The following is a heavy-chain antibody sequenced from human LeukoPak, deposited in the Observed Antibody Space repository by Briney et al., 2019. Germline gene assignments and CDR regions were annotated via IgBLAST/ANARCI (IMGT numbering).Heavy chain of an antibody. D-gene: IGHD3-22*01. CDR2: IYYSGST. CDR1: GGSISSGGYY. Sequence: SPSETLSLTCSVSGGSISSGGYYWSWIRQPPGKGLEWIGSIYYSGSTYYIPSLKRRLTRSVGTSKNPSSLKLSSVTAADTAVYYCARAVEGYDSSLLSDYWGQGTLVTVSS. CDR3: ARAVEGYDSSLLSDY. J-gene: IGHJ4*02. V-gene: IGHV4-39*07.